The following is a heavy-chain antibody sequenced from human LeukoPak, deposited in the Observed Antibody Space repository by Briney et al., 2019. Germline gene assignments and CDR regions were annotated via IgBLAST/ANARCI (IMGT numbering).Heavy chain of an antibody. CDR3: ARNLVPYFGELDP. Sequence: PSETLSLTCTVSGGSINTDNYYWSWIRQSPVKGLEWIGYIHHTGTTYYNPSLRSRVSISVFTSNNQFSLTLISVTAADTAVYYCARNLVPYFGELDPWGREPWSPSPQ. CDR2: IHHTGTT. D-gene: IGHD3-10*01. V-gene: IGHV4-31*03. J-gene: IGHJ5*02. CDR1: GGSINTDNYY.